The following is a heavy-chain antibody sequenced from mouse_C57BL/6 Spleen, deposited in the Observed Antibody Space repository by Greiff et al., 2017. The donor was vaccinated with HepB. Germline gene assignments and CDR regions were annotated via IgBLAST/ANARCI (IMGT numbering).Heavy chain of an antibody. J-gene: IGHJ3*01. CDR2: IDPEDGET. CDR3: ASQDSRGSWFAY. V-gene: IGHV14-2*01. D-gene: IGHD3-2*01. CDR1: GFNIKDYY. Sequence: EVQRVESGAELVKPGASVKLSCTASGFNIKDYYMHWVKQRTEQGLEWIGRIDPEDGETKYAPKFQGKATITADTSSNTAYLQLSSLTSEDTAVYYCASQDSRGSWFAYWGQGTLVTVSA.